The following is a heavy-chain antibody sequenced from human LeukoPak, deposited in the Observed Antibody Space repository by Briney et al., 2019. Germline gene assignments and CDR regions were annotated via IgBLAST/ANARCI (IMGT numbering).Heavy chain of an antibody. J-gene: IGHJ4*02. V-gene: IGHV5-51*01. Sequence: GESLKISCKGSGYSFNNYWIGWVRQMPGKGLEWMGIIYPGDSDTRYSPSFQGQVTISADKSISTAYLQWSSLKASDTAMYYCARHPISSSSPNFDYWGQGTLVTVSS. CDR1: GYSFNNYW. CDR3: ARHPISSSSPNFDY. CDR2: IYPGDSDT. D-gene: IGHD6-6*01.